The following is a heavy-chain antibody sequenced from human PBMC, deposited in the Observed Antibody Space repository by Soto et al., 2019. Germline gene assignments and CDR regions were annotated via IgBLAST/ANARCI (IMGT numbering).Heavy chain of an antibody. CDR3: ARSTFGYCSGGSCYGFDY. V-gene: IGHV1-18*01. CDR2: ISAYNGNT. J-gene: IGHJ4*02. D-gene: IGHD2-15*01. Sequence: VKVSCKASGYTFTSYGISWVRQAPGQGLEWMGWISAYNGNTNYAQKLQGRVTMTTDTSTSTAYMELRSLRSDDTAVYYCARSTFGYCSGGSCYGFDYWGQGTLVTVSS. CDR1: GYTFTSYG.